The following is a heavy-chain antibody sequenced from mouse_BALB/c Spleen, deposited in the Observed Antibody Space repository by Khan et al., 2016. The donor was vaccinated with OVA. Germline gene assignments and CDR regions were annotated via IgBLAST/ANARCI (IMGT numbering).Heavy chain of an antibody. CDR3: ARGYFGNYEFAY. Sequence: QVQLQQSGAELVKPGASVKLSCKTSGYTFTSYWIQWVKQRPGQGLGWIGEIFPGTGTIYYNENFKGKATLTIDTSSTTAYMQLSSLTSEDSAVYSCARGYFGNYEFAYWDQGTLVTVSA. J-gene: IGHJ3*01. CDR1: GYTFTSYW. V-gene: IGHV1S132*01. D-gene: IGHD2-1*01. CDR2: IFPGTGTI.